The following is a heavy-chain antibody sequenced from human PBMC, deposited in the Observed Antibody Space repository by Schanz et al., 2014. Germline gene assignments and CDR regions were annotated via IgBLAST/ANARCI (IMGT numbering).Heavy chain of an antibody. Sequence: EVQLVESGGGLVQPGGSLRLSCTASGFTFSDYWMSWVRQAPGKGLEWVSTIGTSGGTNYAESVKGRFTISRDNSKNTLYLQMNSLRAEDTAVYFCAKSERNEDWGQGTLVTVSS. CDR2: IGTSGGT. V-gene: IGHV3-23*04. CDR3: AKSERNED. D-gene: IGHD1-1*01. J-gene: IGHJ4*02. CDR1: GFTFSDYW.